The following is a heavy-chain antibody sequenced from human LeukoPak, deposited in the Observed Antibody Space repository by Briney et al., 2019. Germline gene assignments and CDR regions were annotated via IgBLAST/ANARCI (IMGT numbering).Heavy chain of an antibody. V-gene: IGHV3-33*01. CDR2: IWYDGSNK. CDR1: GFTFSSHG. D-gene: IGHD2-2*01. CDR3: ARDTNDACDI. Sequence: PGRSLRLSCAASGFTFSSHGMHWVRQAPDKGQEGVAVIWYDGSNKYYADSVKGRFTISRDNSKNTLYLQMNSLRAEDTAVYYCARDTNDACDIWGQGTMVTVSS. J-gene: IGHJ3*02.